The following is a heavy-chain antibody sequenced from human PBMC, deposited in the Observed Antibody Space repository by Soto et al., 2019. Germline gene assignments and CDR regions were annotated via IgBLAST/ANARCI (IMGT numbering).Heavy chain of an antibody. Sequence: QVQLQESGPGLVKPSGTLSLTCAVSGGSISSSNWWSWVRQHPGKGLEWIGEIYHSGSTNYNPSPKSRITISVDKTPHQFSLKLSSVTATDPAVYYWSRQPMIAVAGTLYYEYGMDVWGQGTTVTVSS. CDR3: SRQPMIAVAGTLYYEYGMDV. CDR1: GGSISSSNW. D-gene: IGHD6-19*01. CDR2: IYHSGST. J-gene: IGHJ6*02. V-gene: IGHV4-4*02.